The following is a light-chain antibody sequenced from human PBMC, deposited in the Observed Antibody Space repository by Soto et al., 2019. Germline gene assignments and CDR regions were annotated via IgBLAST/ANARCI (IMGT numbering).Light chain of an antibody. CDR3: QSYDGSNSWV. J-gene: IGLJ3*02. CDR1: SGSIASNH. CDR2: EDN. V-gene: IGLV6-57*03. Sequence: NFMLTQPHSVSESPGKTVTISCTRSSGSIASNHVQWYQQRPGSAPTPVIYEDNQRPSGVPDRFSGSIDSSSNSASLTISGLKTDDEADYYCQSYDGSNSWVFGGGTKLTVL.